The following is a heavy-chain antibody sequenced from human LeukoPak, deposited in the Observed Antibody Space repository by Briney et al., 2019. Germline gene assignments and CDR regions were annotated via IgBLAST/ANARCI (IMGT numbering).Heavy chain of an antibody. D-gene: IGHD6-19*01. J-gene: IGHJ4*02. CDR3: ARGAVAGPIDY. CDR1: GGSFSGYY. Sequence: SETLSLTCAVYGGSFSGYYWSWIRQPPGKGLEWIGEINHSGSTNYNPSLKSRVTISVDTSKDQFSLKLSSVTAADTAVYYCARGAVAGPIDYWGQGILVTVSS. V-gene: IGHV4-34*01. CDR2: INHSGST.